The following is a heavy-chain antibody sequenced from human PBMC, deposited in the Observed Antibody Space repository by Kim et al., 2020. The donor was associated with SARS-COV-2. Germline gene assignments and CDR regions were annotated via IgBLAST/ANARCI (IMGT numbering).Heavy chain of an antibody. CDR3: ARGGVRRKRQLWLRHYY. CDR1: GGSFSGYY. CDR2: INHSGST. V-gene: IGHV4-34*01. Sequence: SETLSLTCAVYGGSFSGYYWSWIRQPPGKGLEWIGEINHSGSTNYNPSLKSRVTISVDTSKNQFSLKLSSVTAADTAVYYCARGGVRRKRQLWLRHYY. D-gene: IGHD5-18*01. J-gene: IGHJ6*01.